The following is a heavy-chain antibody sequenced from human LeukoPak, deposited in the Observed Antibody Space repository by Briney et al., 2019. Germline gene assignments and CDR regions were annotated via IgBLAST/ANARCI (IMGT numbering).Heavy chain of an antibody. J-gene: IGHJ4*02. D-gene: IGHD5-18*01. CDR2: ISSSSSYI. V-gene: IGHV3-21*01. CDR3: ARGTVGYSYVYNY. CDR1: GFTFNRYN. Sequence: GGSLRLSCAASGFTFNRYNMNWVRQSPGKGLDWVSSISSSSSYIYYADSVKGRFTISRDNARNSLYLQMNSLRAEDTAVYYCARGTVGYSYVYNYWGQGTLVTVSS.